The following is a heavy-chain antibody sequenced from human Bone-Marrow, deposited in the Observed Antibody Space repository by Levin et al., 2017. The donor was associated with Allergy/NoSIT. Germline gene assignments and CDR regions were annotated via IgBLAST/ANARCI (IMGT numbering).Heavy chain of an antibody. D-gene: IGHD1-26*01. CDR3: PKDSPYSGNCVDIDS. J-gene: IGHJ4*02. Sequence: PGESLKISCAASGFTFSNYAMTWVRQAPGKGLEWVSALTPSGDSTHYADSVRGRFTISRDNSKSTLYLQMKSLRAEDTAVYYCPKDSPYSGNCVDIDSWGRGTLVTVSS. CDR1: GFTFSNYA. V-gene: IGHV3-23*01. CDR2: LTPSGDST.